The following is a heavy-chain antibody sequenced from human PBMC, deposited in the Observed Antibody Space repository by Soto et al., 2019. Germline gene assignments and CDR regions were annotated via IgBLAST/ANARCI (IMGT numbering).Heavy chain of an antibody. CDR3: ARDNSSIAVAGTVNFDY. J-gene: IGHJ4*02. D-gene: IGHD6-19*01. Sequence: SVKVSCKASGGTFSSYAISWVRQAPGQGLEWMGGIIPIFGTANYAQKFQGRVTITADESTSTAYMELSSLRSEDTAVYYCARDNSSIAVAGTVNFDYWGQGTLVTVSS. CDR1: GGTFSSYA. V-gene: IGHV1-69*13. CDR2: IIPIFGTA.